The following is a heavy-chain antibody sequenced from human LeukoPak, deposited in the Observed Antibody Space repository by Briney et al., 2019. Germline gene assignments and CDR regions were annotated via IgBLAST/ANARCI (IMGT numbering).Heavy chain of an antibody. CDR1: GGTFSSYA. D-gene: IGHD3-10*01. Sequence: ASVKVSCKASGGTFSSYAISWVRQAPGQGLEWMGGIIPIFGTANYAQKFQGRVTITADESTSTAYMELSSLRAEDTAVYYCAKSVLYYYVSGNYYYDYWGQGTQVTVSS. V-gene: IGHV1-69*13. J-gene: IGHJ4*02. CDR2: IIPIFGTA. CDR3: AKSVLYYYVSGNYYYDY.